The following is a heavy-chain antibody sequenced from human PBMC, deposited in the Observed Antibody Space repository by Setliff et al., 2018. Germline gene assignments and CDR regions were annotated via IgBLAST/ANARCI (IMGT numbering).Heavy chain of an antibody. CDR1: GGSISSSSYY. J-gene: IGHJ6*02. D-gene: IGHD3-10*01. V-gene: IGHV4-39*01. CDR3: ATLLANYGSGMDV. Sequence: ETLSLTCTVSGGSISSSSYYWGWIRQPPGKGLEWIGSIYYSGSTYYNPSLKSRVTISVDTSKNQFSLKLSSVTAADTAVYYCATLLANYGSGMDVWGQGTTVTVSS. CDR2: IYYSGST.